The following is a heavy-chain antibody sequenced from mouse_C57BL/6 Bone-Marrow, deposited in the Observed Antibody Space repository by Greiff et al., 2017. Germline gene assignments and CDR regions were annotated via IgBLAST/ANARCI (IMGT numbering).Heavy chain of an antibody. CDR3: ARSRGGYYGDYYFDY. CDR2: IHPNSGST. Sequence: QVQLQQPGAELVKPGASVKLSCKASGYTFTSYWMHWVKQRPGQGLEWIGMIHPNSGSTNYNEKFKSKATLTVDKSSSTAYMQLSSLTSEDSAVYYCARSRGGYYGDYYFDYWGQGTTLTVSS. D-gene: IGHD2-3*01. V-gene: IGHV1-64*01. CDR1: GYTFTSYW. J-gene: IGHJ2*01.